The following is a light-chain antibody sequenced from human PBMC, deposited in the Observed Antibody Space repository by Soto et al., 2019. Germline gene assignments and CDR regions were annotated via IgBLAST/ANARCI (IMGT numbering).Light chain of an antibody. V-gene: IGLV2-11*01. CDR2: DVT. Sequence: QSALTQPRSVSGSPGLSVTISCTGTGSDVGAYNYVSWYQQHPGKAPKLMIYDVTKWPSGVPDRFSGSKSGNTASLTISGLQAEDEADYYGSSYAGTYTLVFGGGTKLTVL. CDR1: GSDVGAYNY. J-gene: IGLJ3*02. CDR3: SSYAGTYTLV.